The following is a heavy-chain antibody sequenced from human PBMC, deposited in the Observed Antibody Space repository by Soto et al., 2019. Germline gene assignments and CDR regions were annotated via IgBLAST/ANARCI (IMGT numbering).Heavy chain of an antibody. Sequence: QVQLVESGGGVVQPGRSLRLSCAASGFTFSSYGMHWVRQAPGKGLEWVAVIWYDGSNKYYADSVKGRFTISRDNSKNTLYLQMNSLRAEATAVYYCARGGDYFDYWGQGTLVTVSS. CDR2: IWYDGSNK. CDR3: ARGGDYFDY. D-gene: IGHD3-16*01. V-gene: IGHV3-33*01. J-gene: IGHJ4*02. CDR1: GFTFSSYG.